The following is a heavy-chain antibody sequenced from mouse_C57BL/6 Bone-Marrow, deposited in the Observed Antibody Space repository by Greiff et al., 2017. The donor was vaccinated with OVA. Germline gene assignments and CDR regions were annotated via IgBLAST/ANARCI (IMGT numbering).Heavy chain of an antibody. V-gene: IGHV1-59*01. CDR3: ARGMRLRCAWFAY. CDR1: GYTFTSYW. J-gene: IGHJ3*01. CDR2: IDPSDSYT. D-gene: IGHD2-4*01. Sequence: QVQLKQPGAELVRPGTSVKLSCKASGYTFTSYWMHWVKQRPGQGLEWIGVIDPSDSYTNYNQKFKGKATVTVDTSSSTAYMQLSSLTSEDSAVYYCARGMRLRCAWFAYWGQGTLVTVSA.